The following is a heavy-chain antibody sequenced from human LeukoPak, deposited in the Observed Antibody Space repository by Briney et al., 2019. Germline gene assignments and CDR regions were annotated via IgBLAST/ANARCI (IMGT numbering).Heavy chain of an antibody. D-gene: IGHD2-2*02. J-gene: IGHJ3*02. CDR3: ATSVVPAAIQLHGAFDI. CDR2: FDPEDGET. Sequence: ASVKVSCKASGGTFSSYAISWVRQAPGQGLEWMGGFDPEDGETIYAQKFQGRVTMTEDTSTDTAYMELSSLRSEDTAVYYCATSVVPAAIQLHGAFDIWGQGTMVTVSS. V-gene: IGHV1-24*01. CDR1: GGTFSSYA.